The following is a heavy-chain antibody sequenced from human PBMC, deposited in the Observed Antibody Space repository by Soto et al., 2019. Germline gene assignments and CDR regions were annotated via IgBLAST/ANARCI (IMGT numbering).Heavy chain of an antibody. CDR1: GFTFSGSA. CDR2: IRSKANSYAT. D-gene: IGHD1-26*01. J-gene: IGHJ4*02. CDR3: SRLVGATASFDY. Sequence: EVQLVESGGGLVQPGGSLKLSCAASGFTFSGSAMHWVRQASGKGLEWVGRIRSKANSYATAYAASVKGRLTISRDDPKNTAYLQMNSLKTDDTAVYYCSRLVGATASFDYWGEGTLVTVSS. V-gene: IGHV3-73*02.